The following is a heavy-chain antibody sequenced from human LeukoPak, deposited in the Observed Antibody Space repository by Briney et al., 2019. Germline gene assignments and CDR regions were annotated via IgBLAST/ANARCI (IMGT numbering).Heavy chain of an antibody. J-gene: IGHJ6*03. V-gene: IGHV3-21*01. CDR1: GFTFSSYS. Sequence: RGSLRLSCAASGFTFSSYSMNWVRQAPGKGLEWVSSISSSSSYIYYADSVKGRFTISRDNAKNSLYPQMNSLRAEDTAVYYCARPHLGPMVYATYYYYYMDVWGKGTTVTVSS. CDR3: ARPHLGPMVYATYYYYYMDV. CDR2: ISSSSSYI. D-gene: IGHD2-8*01.